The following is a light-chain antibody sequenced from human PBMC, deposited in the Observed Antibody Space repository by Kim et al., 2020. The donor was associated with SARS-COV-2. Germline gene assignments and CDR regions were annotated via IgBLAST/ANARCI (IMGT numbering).Light chain of an antibody. CDR3: QSYDRSLGGWV. J-gene: IGLJ3*02. Sequence: QRVTRSCTGRRSNFGAGYDVHWYQQLPGIAPKLLVLGNTNRPSGVPDRFSGSKSGTSASLAITGLQAEDEADYYCQSYDRSLGGWVFGGGTKLTVL. V-gene: IGLV1-40*01. CDR2: GNT. CDR1: RSNFGAGYD.